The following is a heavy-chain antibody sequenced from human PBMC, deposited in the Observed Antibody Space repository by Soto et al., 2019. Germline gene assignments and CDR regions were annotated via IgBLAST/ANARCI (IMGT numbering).Heavy chain of an antibody. Sequence: QVQLVESGGGVVQPGRSLRLSCAASRITFSSFALHWVRQAPGKGLEWVAFISYDGSNKYYADSVQGRFTISRDNSKNTLYLQIDNLRPEDTALYYCAREVFRGAMVRGLPWFDPWGQGTLVTVSS. CDR2: ISYDGSNK. J-gene: IGHJ5*02. CDR1: RITFSSFA. D-gene: IGHD3-10*01. CDR3: AREVFRGAMVRGLPWFDP. V-gene: IGHV3-30-3*01.